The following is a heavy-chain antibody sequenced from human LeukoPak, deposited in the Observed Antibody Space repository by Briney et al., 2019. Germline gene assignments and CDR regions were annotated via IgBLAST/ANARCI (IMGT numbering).Heavy chain of an antibody. CDR3: ARDVGSTSYTPYFQH. Sequence: PGGSLRLSCAASGFTFSSYWVHWVRQAPGKGLVWVSRINSDGSSTSYADSVKGRFTISRDNAKNTLYLQMNSLRAEDTAVYYCARDVGSTSYTPYFQHWGQGTLVTVSS. CDR1: GFTFSSYW. D-gene: IGHD2-2*01. CDR2: INSDGSST. J-gene: IGHJ1*01. V-gene: IGHV3-74*01.